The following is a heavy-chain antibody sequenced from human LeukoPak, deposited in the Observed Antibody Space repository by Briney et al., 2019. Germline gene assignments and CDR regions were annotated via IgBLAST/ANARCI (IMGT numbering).Heavy chain of an antibody. D-gene: IGHD2-15*01. J-gene: IGHJ4*02. V-gene: IGHV4-39*01. CDR3: ASHLGYCSGGSCFTFDY. CDR1: GGSISSSSYY. CDR2: IYYSGST. Sequence: SETLSLTCTASGGSISSSSYYWGWIRQPPGKGLEWIGSIYYSGSTYYNPSLKSRVTISVDTSKNQFSLKLSSVTAADTAAYYCASHLGYCSGGSCFTFDYWGQGTLVTVSS.